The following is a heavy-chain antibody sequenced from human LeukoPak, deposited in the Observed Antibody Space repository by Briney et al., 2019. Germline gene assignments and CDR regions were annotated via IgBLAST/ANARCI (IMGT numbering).Heavy chain of an antibody. J-gene: IGHJ5*02. V-gene: IGHV4-4*02. D-gene: IGHD3-16*01. CDR1: GGSISSSNW. CDR3: ARAPRGDRRFDP. Sequence: SGTLSLTCAVSGGSISSSNWWSWVRQPPGKGLEWIGYIYYSGSTYYNPSLKSRVTISVDTSKNQFSLKLSSVTAADTAVYYCARAPRGDRRFDPWGQGTLVTVSS. CDR2: IYYSGST.